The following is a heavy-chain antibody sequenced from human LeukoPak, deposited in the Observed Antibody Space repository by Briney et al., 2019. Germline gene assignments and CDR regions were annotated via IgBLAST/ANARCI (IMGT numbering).Heavy chain of an antibody. CDR1: GGTFRTFA. CDR3: AIFQGTYGDNDNDF. D-gene: IGHD4-17*01. J-gene: IGHJ4*02. Sequence: SVKVSCKASGGTFRTFAINWVRQAPGKGLEWMGGIIPMINTPKYAQRFQGRVPITADESTSTGYMEVSSLRSEDTAVYYCAIFQGTYGDNDNDFWGQGTLVTVSS. CDR2: IIPMINTP. V-gene: IGHV1-69*01.